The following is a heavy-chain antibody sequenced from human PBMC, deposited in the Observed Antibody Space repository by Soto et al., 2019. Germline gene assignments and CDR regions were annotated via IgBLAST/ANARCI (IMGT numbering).Heavy chain of an antibody. Sequence: QVQLVESGGGVVQPGRSLRLSCAASGFTFSSYGMHWVRQAPGKGLEWVALISYDGSNKYYADSVKGRFTISRDNSKNTLYLQMNSLRAEDTAVYYCARVKERITIFGVVNYYYYYGMDVWGQGTTVTVSS. J-gene: IGHJ6*02. CDR3: ARVKERITIFGVVNYYYYYGMDV. V-gene: IGHV3-30*03. CDR1: GFTFSSYG. D-gene: IGHD3-3*01. CDR2: ISYDGSNK.